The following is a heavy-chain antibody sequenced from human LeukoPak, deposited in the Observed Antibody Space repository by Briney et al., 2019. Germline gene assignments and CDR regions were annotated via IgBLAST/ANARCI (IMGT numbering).Heavy chain of an antibody. J-gene: IGHJ4*02. V-gene: IGHV4-34*01. CDR1: GGSFSGYY. D-gene: IGHD7-27*01. Sequence: SGTLSLTCAVYGGSFSGYYWSWIRQPPGKGLEWIGEINHSGSTNYNPSLKSRVTISVDTSKNQFSLKLSSVTAADTAVYYCASNTGTVFDYWGQGALVTVSS. CDR2: INHSGST. CDR3: ASNTGTVFDY.